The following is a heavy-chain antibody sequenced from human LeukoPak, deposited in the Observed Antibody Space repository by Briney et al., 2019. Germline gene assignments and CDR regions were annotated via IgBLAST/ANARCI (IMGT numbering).Heavy chain of an antibody. V-gene: IGHV4-59*01. Sequence: SETLSLTCTVSGGSISSYYWSWIRQPPGKGLEWIGYIYYSGSTNYNPSLKSRVTISVDTSKNQFSLKLSSVTAADTAVYYCARAVYGSGSYYYGMDVWGQGTTVTVSS. CDR1: GGSISSYY. D-gene: IGHD3-10*01. CDR3: ARAVYGSGSYYYGMDV. J-gene: IGHJ6*02. CDR2: IYYSGST.